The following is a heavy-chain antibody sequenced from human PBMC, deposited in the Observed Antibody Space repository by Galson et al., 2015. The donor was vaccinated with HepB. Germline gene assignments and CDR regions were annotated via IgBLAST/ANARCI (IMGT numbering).Heavy chain of an antibody. V-gene: IGHV3-30*02. D-gene: IGHD7-27*01. Sequence: SLRLSCAASGFTFSSYSMHWVRQAPGKGLEWVAFIRYDGSNKYYADSVKGRFTISRDNSKNTLYLQMNSLRAEDTAVYYCAKGATGDRFRYYYGMDVWGQGTTVTVSS. J-gene: IGHJ6*02. CDR3: AKGATGDRFRYYYGMDV. CDR2: IRYDGSNK. CDR1: GFTFSSYS.